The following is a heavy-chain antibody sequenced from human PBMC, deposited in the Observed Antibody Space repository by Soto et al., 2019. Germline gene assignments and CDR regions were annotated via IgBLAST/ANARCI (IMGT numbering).Heavy chain of an antibody. D-gene: IGHD2-15*01. CDR2: ISAYSGST. CDR1: GYTFTSYG. Sequence: ASVKVSCKASGYTFTSYGISWVRQAPGQGLERIGWISAYSGSTNYAQKLQGRVTMTTDTSTSTAYMELRSLRSDDTAVYYCARDLSSHCSGGSCFHYFDYWGQGTLVTVSS. J-gene: IGHJ4*02. CDR3: ARDLSSHCSGGSCFHYFDY. V-gene: IGHV1-18*01.